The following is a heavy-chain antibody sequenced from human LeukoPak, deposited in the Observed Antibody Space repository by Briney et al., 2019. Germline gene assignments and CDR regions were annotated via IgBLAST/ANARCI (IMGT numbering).Heavy chain of an antibody. J-gene: IGHJ3*02. CDR1: GYTFTGYY. CDR2: INPNSGGT. Sequence: ASVKVSCKASGYTFTGYYMHWVQQAPGQGLEWMGRINPNSGGTNYAQKFQGRVTMTRDTSISTAHMELSRLRSDDTAVYYCARGRGEVRAFDIWGQGTMVTVSS. D-gene: IGHD3-16*01. V-gene: IGHV1-2*06. CDR3: ARGRGEVRAFDI.